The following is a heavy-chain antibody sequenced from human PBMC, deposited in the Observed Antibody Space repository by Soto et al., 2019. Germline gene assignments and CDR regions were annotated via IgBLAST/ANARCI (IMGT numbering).Heavy chain of an antibody. CDR2: TYYRSKWYN. Sequence: SQTLSLTCTISGDNVSSNSAAWNWIRHSPSRGLEWLGRTYYRSKWYNDYAVYMRSRITINPDTTKNQFSLQLNSATPDDTAVYYCATWRFVYWGQGTLVTVSS. CDR3: ATWRFVY. CDR1: GDNVSSNSAA. J-gene: IGHJ4*02. V-gene: IGHV6-1*01.